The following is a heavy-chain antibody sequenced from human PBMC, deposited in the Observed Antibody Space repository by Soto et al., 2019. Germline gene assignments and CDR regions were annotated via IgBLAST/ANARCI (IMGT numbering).Heavy chain of an antibody. CDR2: IKSKTDGGTT. V-gene: IGHV3-15*01. Sequence: EVQLVESGGGLVKPGGSLRLSCAASGFTFSNAWMSWVRQAPGKGLEWVGRIKSKTDGGTTDYAAPVKGRFTISRDDSKNTLYLQMNSLKTEDTAVYYCTTSSIFFDFWSGYGYFDLWGRGTLVTVSS. D-gene: IGHD3-3*01. CDR3: TTSSIFFDFWSGYGYFDL. J-gene: IGHJ2*01. CDR1: GFTFSNAW.